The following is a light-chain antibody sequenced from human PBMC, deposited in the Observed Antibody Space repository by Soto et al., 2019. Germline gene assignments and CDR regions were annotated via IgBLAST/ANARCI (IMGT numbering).Light chain of an antibody. CDR1: QTVTGA. V-gene: IGKV3-15*01. J-gene: IGKJ2*01. Sequence: EILMTQSPATLSVSPGERATLSCRASQTVTGALAWYQQKPGQAPRLLIYGASTRATCIPDRFSGSGSGTEFTLTISSLQSEDFAVYYCQQYNDWPPYTFGQGTNVEIK. CDR3: QQYNDWPPYT. CDR2: GAS.